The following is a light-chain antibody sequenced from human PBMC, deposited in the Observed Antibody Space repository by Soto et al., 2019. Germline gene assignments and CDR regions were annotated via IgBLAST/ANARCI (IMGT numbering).Light chain of an antibody. V-gene: IGKV1-33*01. CDR1: QDITNY. CDR3: QQYNSYPLT. CDR2: DAS. Sequence: DIQMTQSPSSLSASVGDRVTVTCQASQDITNYLSWYQQKPGKAPKLLISDASNLEIGVPSRFSGRGSGTEFTLTISSLQPDDFATYYCQQYNSYPLTFGGGTKVEIK. J-gene: IGKJ4*01.